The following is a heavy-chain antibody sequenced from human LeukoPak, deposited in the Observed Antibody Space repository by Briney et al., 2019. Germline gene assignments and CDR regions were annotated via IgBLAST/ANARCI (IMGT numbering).Heavy chain of an antibody. V-gene: IGHV4-34*01. CDR3: ARGWQLVRRPFDY. J-gene: IGHJ4*02. CDR2: INHSGST. CDR1: GGSFSGYY. D-gene: IGHD6-13*01. Sequence: SETLSLTCAVYGGSFSGYYWSWIRQPPGKGLEWIGEINHSGSTNYNPSLKSRVAISVDTSKNQFSLKLSSVTAADTAVYYCARGWQLVRRPFDYWGQGTLVTVSS.